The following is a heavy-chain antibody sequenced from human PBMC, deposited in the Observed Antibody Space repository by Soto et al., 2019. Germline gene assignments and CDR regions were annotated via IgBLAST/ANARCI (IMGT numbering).Heavy chain of an antibody. V-gene: IGHV1-46*01. D-gene: IGHD4-4*01. CDR2: INPSVGST. CDR1: GYTFTSYY. CDR3: ARSDYRTIPAPPIDEYYGIDV. Sequence: EASVKVSCKASGYTFTSYYMHWVRQAPGQGLEWMGIINPSVGSTSYAQKFQGRATMTRDTSTSTVYMELSSLRSEDTAVYYCARSDYRTIPAPPIDEYYGIDVWGQGTSVTVSS. J-gene: IGHJ6*02.